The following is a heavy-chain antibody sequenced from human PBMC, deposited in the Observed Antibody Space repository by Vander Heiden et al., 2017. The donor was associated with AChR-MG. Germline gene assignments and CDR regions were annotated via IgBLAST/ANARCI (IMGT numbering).Heavy chain of an antibody. D-gene: IGHD3-9*01. V-gene: IGHV1-2*04. J-gene: IGHJ6*02. CDR3: ARESFTPGAFDGLQRGYYYYGMDV. CDR1: GYPFPGNY. Sequence: QVQLVQSGAEVKKPGASVKVYCKASGYPFPGNYMHWVRPAPGQGVEWMGCINPNSGGTNYAQKCQGWVTRTRDTSISTAYMELSRLRSDDTAVYYCARESFTPGAFDGLQRGYYYYGMDVWGQGTTVTVSS. CDR2: INPNSGGT.